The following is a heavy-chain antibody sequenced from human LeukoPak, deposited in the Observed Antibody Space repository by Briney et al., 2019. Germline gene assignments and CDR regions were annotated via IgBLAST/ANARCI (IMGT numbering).Heavy chain of an antibody. D-gene: IGHD1-7*01. J-gene: IGHJ4*02. CDR2: IKQDGSEK. CDR1: GFTFSSYW. Sequence: GGSLRLSCAASGFTFSSYWMSWVRQAPGKGLEWVANIKQDGSEKYYVDSVKGRFTISRDNAKNSLYLQMNSLRAEDTAVYYCAKTLARNYYYFDYWGQGTLVTVSS. CDR3: AKTLARNYYYFDY. V-gene: IGHV3-7*01.